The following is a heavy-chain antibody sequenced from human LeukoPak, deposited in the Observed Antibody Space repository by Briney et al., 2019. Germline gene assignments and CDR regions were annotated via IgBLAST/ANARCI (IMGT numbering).Heavy chain of an antibody. J-gene: IGHJ4*02. CDR2: IYYSGST. Sequence: PSETLSLTCTVSGGSISSYYWSWIRQPPGKGLEWLGYIYYSGSTNYNPSLKSRVTISVDTSKNQFSLKLSSVTAADTAVYYCARGEINMGLLQIGNPRGGDYWGQGTLVTVSS. D-gene: IGHD5-24*01. CDR3: ARGEINMGLLQIGNPRGGDY. V-gene: IGHV4-59*01. CDR1: GGSISSYY.